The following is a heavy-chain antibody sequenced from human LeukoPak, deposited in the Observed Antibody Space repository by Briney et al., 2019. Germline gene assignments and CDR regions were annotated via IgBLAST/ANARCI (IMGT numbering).Heavy chain of an antibody. Sequence: PGGSLRLSCAASGLTISSSGMSWVRQAPGKGLEWVSAISGSGYITHYAESVRGRFTISRDTSKDTLYLQMNSLRADDAAVYYCARDGFNDRSGDNDGFDMWGQGTRVTGSS. D-gene: IGHD1-1*01. CDR3: ARDGFNDRSGDNDGFDM. CDR2: ISGSGYIT. CDR1: GLTISSSG. V-gene: IGHV3-23*01. J-gene: IGHJ3*02.